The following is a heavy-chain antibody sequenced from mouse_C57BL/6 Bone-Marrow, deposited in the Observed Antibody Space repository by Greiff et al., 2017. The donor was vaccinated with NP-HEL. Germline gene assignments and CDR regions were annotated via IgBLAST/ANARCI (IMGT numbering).Heavy chain of an antibody. J-gene: IGHJ2*01. V-gene: IGHV7-3*01. Sequence: EVMLVESGGGLVQPGGSLSLSCAASGFTFTDYYMSWVRQPPGKALEWLGFIRNKANGYTTEYSASVKGRFTISRDNSQSILYLQMNALRAEDSATYYCARSSYYGSRSSFDDWGQGTTLTVSS. CDR2: IRNKANGYTT. D-gene: IGHD1-1*01. CDR3: ARSSYYGSRSSFDD. CDR1: GFTFTDYY.